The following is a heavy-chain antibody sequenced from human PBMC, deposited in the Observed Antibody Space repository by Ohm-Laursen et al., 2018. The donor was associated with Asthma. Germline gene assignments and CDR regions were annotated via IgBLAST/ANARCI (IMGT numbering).Heavy chain of an antibody. J-gene: IGHJ4*02. CDR1: GGSISSYY. D-gene: IGHD6-19*01. CDR2: IYYSGST. Sequence: SETLSLTCTVSGGSISSYYWSWIRQPPGKGLEWIGYIYYSGSTNYNPSLKSRVTISVDTSKNQFSLKLSSVTAADTAVYYCARTYSSGWFDYWGQGTLVTVSS. CDR3: ARTYSSGWFDY. V-gene: IGHV4-59*01.